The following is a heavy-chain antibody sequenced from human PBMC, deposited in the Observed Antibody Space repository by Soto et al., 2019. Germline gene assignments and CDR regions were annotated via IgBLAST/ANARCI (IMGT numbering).Heavy chain of an antibody. V-gene: IGHV3-23*01. J-gene: IGHJ2*01. CDR1: GFIFNNYA. CDR3: VRRAGGGVAWYFDL. Sequence: EVQLLESGGGLVQRGGSLRLSCAASGFIFNNYAMTWVRQAPGKGLEWVARVSGRGGSAYHADSVKGRLTISSDNSNNTLDLQLTNVRGEDTAVYYFVRRAGGGVAWYFDLWGRGTLVSVFS. D-gene: IGHD2-15*01. CDR2: VSGRGGSA.